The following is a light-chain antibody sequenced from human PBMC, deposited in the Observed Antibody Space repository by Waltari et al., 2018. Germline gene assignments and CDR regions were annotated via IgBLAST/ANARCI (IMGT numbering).Light chain of an antibody. V-gene: IGKV3-11*01. Sequence: EIVLTQSPATLSLSPGERATLSCRASQSVYNYLVWYQQKPGQAPRLLIYDTSNSATGIPARFSGSGSGTDFTLTISSLEPEDFAVYYCQQRSAWPGTFGQGTKLDIK. CDR3: QQRSAWPGT. CDR2: DTS. CDR1: QSVYNY. J-gene: IGKJ2*02.